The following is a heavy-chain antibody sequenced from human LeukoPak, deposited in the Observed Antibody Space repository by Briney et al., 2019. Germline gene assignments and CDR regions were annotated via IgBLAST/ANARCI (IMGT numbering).Heavy chain of an antibody. Sequence: SETLSLTCTVSGGSFSGYYWRWIRQPPGKGLEWIGEINHSGSTNYNPSLKSRVTISVDTSKNQFYLKLSSLTAADTAVYYCARVGYYYYYYMDVWGKGTTVTVSS. CDR1: GGSFSGYY. D-gene: IGHD3-10*01. CDR2: INHSGST. V-gene: IGHV4-34*01. CDR3: ARVGYYYYYYMDV. J-gene: IGHJ6*03.